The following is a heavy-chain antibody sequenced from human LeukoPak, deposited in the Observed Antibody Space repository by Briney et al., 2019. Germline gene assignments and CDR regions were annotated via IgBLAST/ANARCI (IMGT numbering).Heavy chain of an antibody. J-gene: IGHJ6*03. Sequence: GGSLRLPCAASGFTFSSYEMNWVRPAPGRGLEWVSYISSSGSTIYYADSVKGRFTISRDNAKNSLYLQMNSLRAEDTAVYYCAREGSVVVAARRGYYYYMDVWGKGTTVTVSS. D-gene: IGHD2-15*01. CDR3: AREGSVVVAARRGYYYYMDV. V-gene: IGHV3-48*03. CDR1: GFTFSSYE. CDR2: ISSSGSTI.